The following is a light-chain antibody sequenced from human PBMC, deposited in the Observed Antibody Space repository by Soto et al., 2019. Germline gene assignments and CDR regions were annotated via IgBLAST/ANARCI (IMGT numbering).Light chain of an antibody. Sequence: QSVLTQPPSASGSPGQSVTISCTGTSNDVGGYNYVSWYQQQPGKAPKLMIYEVSKRPSGVPDRFSGSKSGNTASLTVSGLQAEDEADYYCSSYTGYNTYVFGTGTKVTVL. CDR2: EVS. J-gene: IGLJ1*01. CDR1: SNDVGGYNY. V-gene: IGLV2-8*01. CDR3: SSYTGYNTYV.